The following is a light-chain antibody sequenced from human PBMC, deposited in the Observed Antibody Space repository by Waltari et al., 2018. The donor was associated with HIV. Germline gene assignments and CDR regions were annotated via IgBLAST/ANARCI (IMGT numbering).Light chain of an antibody. Sequence: EIVLTPSPATLSVSPGDEVTLSCRASQTISSNLAWYQPSCGRAPRLLLHRASTTVTGLSARFSGTGSGTEFTLTIGNLQSEDSAIYYCQQYNVWPRTFGLGSKVEI. CDR3: QQYNVWPRT. V-gene: IGKV3-15*01. CDR2: RAS. CDR1: QTISSN. J-gene: IGKJ1*01.